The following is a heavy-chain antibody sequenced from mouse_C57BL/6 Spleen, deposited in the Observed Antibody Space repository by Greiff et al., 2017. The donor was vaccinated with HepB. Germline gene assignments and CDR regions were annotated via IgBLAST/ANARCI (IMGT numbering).Heavy chain of an antibody. Sequence: EVQVVESGGGLVQPGGSLKLSCAASGFTFSDYYMYWVRQTPEKRLEWVAYISNGGGSTYYPDTVKGRFTISRDNAKNTLYLQMSRLKSEDTAMYYCAREGFYYGSSHWYFDVWGTGTTVTVSS. CDR3: AREGFYYGSSHWYFDV. CDR2: ISNGGGST. J-gene: IGHJ1*03. V-gene: IGHV5-12*01. CDR1: GFTFSDYY. D-gene: IGHD1-1*01.